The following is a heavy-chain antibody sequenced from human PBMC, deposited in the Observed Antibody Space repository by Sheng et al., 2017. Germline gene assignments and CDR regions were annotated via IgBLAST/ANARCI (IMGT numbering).Heavy chain of an antibody. J-gene: IGHJ4*02. Sequence: QLQLQESGPGLVKPSETLSLTCTVSGAPFSSSITTGAGSASPQGRGWSGLGVSIIVGATYDNPSLKSRVTISVDTSKNQFSLKLSSVTAADTAVYYCARRKNIPVPGFDYWAREPWSPSPQ. V-gene: IGHV4-39*01. D-gene: IGHD6-6*01. CDR3: ARRKNIPVPGFDY. CDR1: GAPFSSSITT. CDR2: SIIVGAT.